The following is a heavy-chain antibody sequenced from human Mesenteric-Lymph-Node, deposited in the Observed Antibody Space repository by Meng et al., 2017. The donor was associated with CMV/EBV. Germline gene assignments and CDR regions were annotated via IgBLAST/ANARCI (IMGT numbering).Heavy chain of an antibody. CDR2: ISNTGVTT. CDR3: AKVHRGPFYDGSGYHDFDY. Sequence: GESLKISCAASGFTFSDYYMSWIRQAPGKGLEWISYISNTGVTTYYADSVKGRFTISRDNSKNTLYLQINRLRAEDTAVYYCAKVHRGPFYDGSGYHDFDYWGQGSLVTVSS. CDR1: GFTFSDYY. V-gene: IGHV3-11*01. D-gene: IGHD3-22*01. J-gene: IGHJ4*02.